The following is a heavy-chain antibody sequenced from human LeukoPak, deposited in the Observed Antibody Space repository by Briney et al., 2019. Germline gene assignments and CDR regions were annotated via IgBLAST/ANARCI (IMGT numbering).Heavy chain of an antibody. V-gene: IGHV1-69*01. J-gene: IGHJ3*02. CDR2: IIPIFGTA. CDR1: GGTFSSYA. Sequence: VASVKVSCKASGGTFSSYAISRVRQAPGQGLEWMGGIIPIFGTANYAQKFQGRVTITADESTSTAYMELSSLRSEDTAVYYCARGARGYSYDDAFDIWGQGTMVTVYS. CDR3: ARGARGYSYDDAFDI. D-gene: IGHD5-18*01.